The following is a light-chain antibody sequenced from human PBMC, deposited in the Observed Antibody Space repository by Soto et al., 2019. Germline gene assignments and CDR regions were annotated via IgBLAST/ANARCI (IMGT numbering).Light chain of an antibody. V-gene: IGLV1-44*01. CDR3: AARDDSLNAWV. CDR1: SSNIGSNT. CDR2: NNN. J-gene: IGLJ3*02. Sequence: QAVVTQPPSASGTPGQRVTISCSGSSSNIGSNTVNWYQQLPGTTPKLLIYNNNQRPSGVPDRISGSKSGTSASLAISGLQSEDEADYYCAARDDSLNAWVFGGGTKRTVL.